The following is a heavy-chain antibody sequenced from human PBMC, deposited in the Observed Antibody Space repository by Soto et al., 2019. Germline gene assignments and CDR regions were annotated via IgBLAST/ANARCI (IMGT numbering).Heavy chain of an antibody. CDR2: IIPILGIA. Sequence: ASVKVSCKTSGGTFSSYTISGLRQAPGQGLEWMGRIIPILGIANYAQKFQGRVTITADKSTSTAYIELSSLRYEERAVYYCARELGYHFWSRSGWFDPWGQGTLVTVSS. CDR1: GGTFSSYT. J-gene: IGHJ5*02. V-gene: IGHV1-69*04. D-gene: IGHD3-3*01. CDR3: ARELGYHFWSRSGWFDP.